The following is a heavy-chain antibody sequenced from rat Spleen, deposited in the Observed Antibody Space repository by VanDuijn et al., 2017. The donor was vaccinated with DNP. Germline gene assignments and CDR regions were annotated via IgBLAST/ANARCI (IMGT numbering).Heavy chain of an antibody. V-gene: IGHV5-31*01. D-gene: IGHD5-1*01. CDR2: ITPNGGTT. CDR3: ARSELAYFAY. CDR1: GFNFNDYW. Sequence: EVQLVESGGGLVQPGRSLKLSCAASGFNFNDYWMGWVRQAPGKGLEWVASITPNGGTTYYPDSVKGRFTITRDNVKNTLYLQMNSLRSEDTATYYCARSELAYFAYWGQGVLVTVSS. J-gene: IGHJ2*01.